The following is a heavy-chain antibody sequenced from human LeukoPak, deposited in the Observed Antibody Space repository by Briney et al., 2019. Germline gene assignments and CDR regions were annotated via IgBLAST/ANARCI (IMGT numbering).Heavy chain of an antibody. D-gene: IGHD2-2*01. V-gene: IGHV3-74*01. Sequence: GGSLRLSCAASGFTFSSYWMHWVRQAPGKGLVWVSRINSDGSSTSYADSVKGRFTIYRDNAKNTLYLQMNSLRAEDTAVYYCARVVVPAAIDWFDPWGQGTLVTVSS. CDR1: GFTFSSYW. CDR2: INSDGSST. J-gene: IGHJ5*02. CDR3: ARVVVPAAIDWFDP.